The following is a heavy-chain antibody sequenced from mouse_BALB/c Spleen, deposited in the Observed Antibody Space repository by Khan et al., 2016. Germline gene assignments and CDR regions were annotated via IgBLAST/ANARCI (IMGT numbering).Heavy chain of an antibody. J-gene: IGHJ1*01. V-gene: IGHV2-9*02. CDR3: ARDPNAIGSDYHFGV. Sequence: QVQLKESGPGLVAPSQSLSITCTVSGFSLTSYGVHWIRQPPGKGLEWLGVIWAGGSTNYNSALMSGLSITKDNSKSQVFLKMNSLQTDDTAMYYCARDPNAIGSDYHFGVWGAGTTVTVSS. CDR1: GFSLTSYG. CDR2: IWAGGST. D-gene: IGHD2-14*01.